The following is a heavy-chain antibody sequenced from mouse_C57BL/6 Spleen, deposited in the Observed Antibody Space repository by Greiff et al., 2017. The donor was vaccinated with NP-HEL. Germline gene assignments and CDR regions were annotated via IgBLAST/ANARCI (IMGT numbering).Heavy chain of an antibody. CDR2: ISSGGSYT. J-gene: IGHJ2*01. Sequence: EVQLVESGGDLVKPGGSLKLSCAASGFTFSSYGMSWVRQTPDKRLEWVATISSGGSYTYYPDSVKGRFTISRDNAKNTLYLQMSSLKSEDTAMYYCARLITTVVVPYFDYWGQGTTLTVSS. D-gene: IGHD1-1*01. CDR1: GFTFSSYG. CDR3: ARLITTVVVPYFDY. V-gene: IGHV5-6*01.